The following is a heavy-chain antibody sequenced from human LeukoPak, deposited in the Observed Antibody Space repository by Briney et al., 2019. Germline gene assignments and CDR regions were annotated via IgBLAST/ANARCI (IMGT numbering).Heavy chain of an antibody. CDR2: ISSSSSYI. D-gene: IGHD6-13*01. Sequence: GGSLRLSCAASGFTFSSYSMNWVRQAPGKGLEWVSSISSSSSYIYYADSVRGRFTISRDNSKNSLYLQMNSLRADDTGVYYCTRDGGAAAGTYYYYYMDVWGKGTTVTVSS. CDR1: GFTFSSYS. J-gene: IGHJ6*03. CDR3: TRDGGAAAGTYYYYYMDV. V-gene: IGHV3-21*01.